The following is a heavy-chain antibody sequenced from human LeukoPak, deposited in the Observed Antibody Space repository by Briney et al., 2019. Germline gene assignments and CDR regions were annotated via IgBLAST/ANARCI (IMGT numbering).Heavy chain of an antibody. CDR3: ARTNPGSTVYYNAFDY. J-gene: IGHJ4*02. CDR1: GFTFSSYA. V-gene: IGHV4-30-4*08. D-gene: IGHD3-9*01. CDR2: IYYSGTS. Sequence: LRLSCAASGFTFSSYAMSWIRQSPGTGLEWIGYIYYSGTSYYNPSLKSRVTISVDTSKNQFSLKLSFVTAADTAVYYCARTNPGSTVYYNAFDYWGQGTLVTVSS.